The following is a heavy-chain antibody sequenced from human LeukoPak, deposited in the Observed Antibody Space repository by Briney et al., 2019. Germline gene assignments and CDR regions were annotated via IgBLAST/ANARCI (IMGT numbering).Heavy chain of an antibody. CDR3: ARGATRATDY. Sequence: ASVKVSCNISGNTFTGYYMHWVRQVPGQGLEWMGWINPKSGGTVYAEKFQGRVTMTGDTSISTVYMEMSSLRSDDTAVYYCARGATRATDYWGQGTLVTVSS. J-gene: IGHJ4*02. D-gene: IGHD5-12*01. V-gene: IGHV1-2*02. CDR2: INPKSGGT. CDR1: GNTFTGYY.